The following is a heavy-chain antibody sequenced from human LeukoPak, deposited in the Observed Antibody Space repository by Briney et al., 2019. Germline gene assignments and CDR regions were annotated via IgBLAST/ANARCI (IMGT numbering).Heavy chain of an antibody. Sequence: SETLSLTCTVSGYSISSGYYWGWIRQPPGKGLEWIGSIYHSGSTYYNPSLKSRVTISVDTSKNQFSLKLSSVTAADTAVYYCARQTGSGSYYNFDYWGQGTLVTVSS. D-gene: IGHD3-10*01. J-gene: IGHJ4*02. V-gene: IGHV4-38-2*02. CDR1: GYSISSGYY. CDR2: IYHSGST. CDR3: ARQTGSGSYYNFDY.